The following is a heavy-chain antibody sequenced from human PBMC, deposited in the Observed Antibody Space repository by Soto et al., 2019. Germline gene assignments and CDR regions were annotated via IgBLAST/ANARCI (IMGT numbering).Heavy chain of an antibody. D-gene: IGHD4-17*01. Sequence: QVQLVESGGGVVQPGRSLRLSCAASGFTFSSYGMHWVRQAPGKGLEWVAVIWYDGSNKYYADSVKGRFTISRDNSKNTLYLQMNSLRAEDTAVYYCARETYGDSVEGYFDYWGQGTLVTVSS. CDR1: GFTFSSYG. CDR3: ARETYGDSVEGYFDY. V-gene: IGHV3-33*01. J-gene: IGHJ4*02. CDR2: IWYDGSNK.